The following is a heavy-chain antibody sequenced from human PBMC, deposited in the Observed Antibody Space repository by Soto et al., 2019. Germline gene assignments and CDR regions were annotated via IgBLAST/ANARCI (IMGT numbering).Heavy chain of an antibody. J-gene: IGHJ6*03. V-gene: IGHV1-18*01. Sequence: ASVKVSCKASGYTFTSYGISWVRQAPGQGLEWMGWISAYNGNTNYAQNFQGRVTMTTDTSTSTAYMELRSLRSYDTAVYYCARDQALLYYYYMDVWGKGTTVTVSS. CDR3: ARDQALLYYYYMDV. CDR2: ISAYNGNT. D-gene: IGHD1-26*01. CDR1: GYTFTSYG.